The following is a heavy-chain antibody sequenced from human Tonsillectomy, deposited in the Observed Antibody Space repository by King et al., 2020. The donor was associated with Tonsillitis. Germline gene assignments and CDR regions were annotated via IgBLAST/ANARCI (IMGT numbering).Heavy chain of an antibody. CDR3: ARDRRGYDAFDV. CDR1: GYTFTSYG. D-gene: IGHD3-10*01. V-gene: IGHV1-18*01. Sequence: QLVQSGAEVKKPGASVKVSCKASGYTFTSYGISWVRQAPGQGLEWMGWLSIYNGNTRYAQNLQGRVTLTTDTSTSTAYMELRSLRSDDTAVYYCARDRRGYDAFDVWGQGTMVTVSS. J-gene: IGHJ3*01. CDR2: LSIYNGNT.